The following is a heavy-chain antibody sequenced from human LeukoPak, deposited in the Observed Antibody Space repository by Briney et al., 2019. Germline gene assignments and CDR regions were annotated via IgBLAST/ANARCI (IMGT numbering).Heavy chain of an antibody. J-gene: IGHJ4*02. CDR1: GGSISSSSYY. V-gene: IGHV4-39*07. D-gene: IGHD6-13*01. Sequence: SETLSLTCTVSGGSISSSSYYWGWIRQPPGKGLEWIGSIYYSGSTNYNPSLKSRVTISVDTSKNQFSLKLSSVTAADTAVYCCARVLAAAGHPYYFDYWGQGTLVTVSS. CDR3: ARVLAAAGHPYYFDY. CDR2: IYYSGST.